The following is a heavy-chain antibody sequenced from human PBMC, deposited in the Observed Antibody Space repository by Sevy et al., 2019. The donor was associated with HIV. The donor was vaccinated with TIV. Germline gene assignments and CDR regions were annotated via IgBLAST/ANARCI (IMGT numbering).Heavy chain of an antibody. V-gene: IGHV3-33*06. Sequence: GGSLRLSCAASGFTFSSYGMHWVRQAPGKGLEWVAVIWYDGSNKYYADSVKGRFTISRDNSKNTLYLQMNSLRAEDTAVYYCAKMGGYSSGWPEVLDYWGQGTLVTVSS. CDR3: AKMGGYSSGWPEVLDY. CDR2: IWYDGSNK. D-gene: IGHD6-19*01. CDR1: GFTFSSYG. J-gene: IGHJ4*02.